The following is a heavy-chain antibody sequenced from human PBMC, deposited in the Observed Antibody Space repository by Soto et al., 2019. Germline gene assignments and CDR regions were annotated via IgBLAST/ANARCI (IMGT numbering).Heavy chain of an antibody. D-gene: IGHD3-22*01. Sequence: KPSETLSLTCTVSGDSISSGDYFWSWIRQPPGKGLEWIGYIYHSGRTYYNPSLKSRVTISEDTSKKQFSLKLSSVTAADTAVYYCARESYSDSSAYYTQGFDYWGQGTLVTVSS. CDR3: ARESYSDSSAYYTQGFDY. V-gene: IGHV4-30-4*01. CDR2: IYHSGRT. J-gene: IGHJ4*02. CDR1: GDSISSGDYF.